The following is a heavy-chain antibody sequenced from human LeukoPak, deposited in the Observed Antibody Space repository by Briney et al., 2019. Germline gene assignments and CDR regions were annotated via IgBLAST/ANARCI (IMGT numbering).Heavy chain of an antibody. CDR1: GGTFSSYA. CDR2: IIPIFGTA. V-gene: IGHV1-69*13. D-gene: IGHD3-22*01. J-gene: IGHJ4*02. CDR3: ATSQGEDYYDSSGYPLHY. Sequence: GASVKVSCKASGGTFSSYAISRVRQAPGQGLEWMGGIIPIFGTANYAQKFQGRVTITADESTSTAYMELSSLRSEDTAVYYCATSQGEDYYDSSGYPLHYWGQGTLVTVSS.